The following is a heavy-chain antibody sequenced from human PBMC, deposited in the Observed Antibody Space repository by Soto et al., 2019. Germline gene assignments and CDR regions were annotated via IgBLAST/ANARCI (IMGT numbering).Heavy chain of an antibody. V-gene: IGHV4-30-2*01. CDR3: ARVVYYSSSSLFDY. J-gene: IGHJ4*02. D-gene: IGHD6-6*01. Sequence: PSGTLSLTCAVSGGSISSGGYSWSWIRQPPGKGLEWIGFIYHSGSTYYNPSLKSRVTISVDRSKNQFSLKLSSVTAADTAVYYCARVVYYSSSSLFDYWGQGTLVTVSS. CDR2: IYHSGST. CDR1: GGSISSGGYS.